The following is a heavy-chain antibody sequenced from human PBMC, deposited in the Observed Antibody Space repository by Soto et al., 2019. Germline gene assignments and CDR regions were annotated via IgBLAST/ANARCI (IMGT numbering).Heavy chain of an antibody. V-gene: IGHV1-2*02. CDR3: ARAPDSKRFLGRPHLF. CDR2: NNPNSGVT. D-gene: IGHD3-3*01. CDR1: GYTFTDYY. Sequence: QVQLVQSGAEVKKPGASVKVSCKASGYTFTDYYMHWVRQAPGQGLEWMGWNNPNSGVTNYAQKFQGRVTMTRDTSISTAYMELSRLRSDDSAVYYCARAPDSKRFLGRPHLFWGQGTLVTVSS. J-gene: IGHJ4*02.